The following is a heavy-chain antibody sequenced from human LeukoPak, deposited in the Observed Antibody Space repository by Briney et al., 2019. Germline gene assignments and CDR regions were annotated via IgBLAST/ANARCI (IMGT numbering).Heavy chain of an antibody. CDR3: ARDNSVEDTAWWFDP. Sequence: ASVKVSCKASGYTFTSYYMHWVRQAPGQGLEWMGRINPSGGSTSYAQKFQGRVTMTRDMSTSTVYMELSSLRSEDTAVYYCARDNSVEDTAWWFDPWGQGTLVTVSS. CDR2: INPSGGST. CDR1: GYTFTSYY. D-gene: IGHD4-23*01. J-gene: IGHJ5*02. V-gene: IGHV1-46*01.